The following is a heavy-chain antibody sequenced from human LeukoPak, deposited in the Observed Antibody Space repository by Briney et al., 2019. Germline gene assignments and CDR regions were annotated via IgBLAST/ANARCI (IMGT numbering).Heavy chain of an antibody. Sequence: GGSLRLSCAASGFTFSSYSMNWVRQAPGKGLEWVSSISSSSSYIYYADSVKGRFTISRDNAKNSLYLQMNSLRAEDTAVYYCARDPSTVANYLMAFDIWGQGTMVTVSS. CDR3: ARDPSTVANYLMAFDI. CDR2: ISSSSSYI. V-gene: IGHV3-21*01. CDR1: GFTFSSYS. D-gene: IGHD4-23*01. J-gene: IGHJ3*02.